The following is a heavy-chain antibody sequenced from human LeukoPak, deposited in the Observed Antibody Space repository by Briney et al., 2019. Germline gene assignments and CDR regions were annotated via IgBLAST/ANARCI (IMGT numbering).Heavy chain of an antibody. J-gene: IGHJ4*02. CDR1: GYIFTTYG. V-gene: IGHV1-18*01. CDR3: ALSGSYAPFDY. Sequence: ASVTVSCKASGYIFTTYGISWVRQAPGQGLEWMGWISAYNGNTNYAQKLQGRVTMTTDTSTSTAYMELRSLRSDDTAVYYCALSGSYAPFDYWGQGTLVTVSS. CDR2: ISAYNGNT. D-gene: IGHD1-26*01.